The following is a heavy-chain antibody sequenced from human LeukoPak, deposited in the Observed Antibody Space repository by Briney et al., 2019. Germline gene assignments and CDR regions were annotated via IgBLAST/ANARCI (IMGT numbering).Heavy chain of an antibody. CDR1: GFTFSSYG. V-gene: IGHV3-30*02. D-gene: IGHD3-22*01. CDR2: IRYDGSNK. CDR3: ARDYMIVDVGVAFDI. Sequence: SGGSLRLSCAASGFTFSSYGMHWVRQAPGKGLEWVAFIRYDGSNKYYADSVKGRFTISRDNSKNTLYLQMNSLRAEDTAVYYCARDYMIVDVGVAFDIWGQGTMVTVSS. J-gene: IGHJ3*02.